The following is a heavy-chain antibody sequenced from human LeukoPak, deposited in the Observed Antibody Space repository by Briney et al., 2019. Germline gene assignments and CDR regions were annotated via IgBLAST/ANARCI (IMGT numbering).Heavy chain of an antibody. J-gene: IGHJ4*02. CDR1: GFTFSSYS. V-gene: IGHV3-21*01. D-gene: IGHD6-13*01. Sequence: AGGSLRLSCAASGFTFSSYSMNWVRQAPGKGLEWVSSISSSSSYIYYADSVKGRFTISRDNAKNSLYLQMNSLRAEDTAVYYCARAVYKPGYSSSWDLFDYWGQGTLVTVSS. CDR2: ISSSSSYI. CDR3: ARAVYKPGYSSSWDLFDY.